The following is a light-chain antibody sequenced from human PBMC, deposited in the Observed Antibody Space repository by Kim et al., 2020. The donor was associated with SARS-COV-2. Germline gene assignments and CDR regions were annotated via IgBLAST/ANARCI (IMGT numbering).Light chain of an antibody. J-gene: IGLJ3*02. CDR2: DVS. Sequence: GQSITIPCHGTASDIGAYDFVSWHQQHPGEAPKLIIFDVSKRPSGFPSHFSGSKSGNTASLTISELRADDEADYYCSSFTTSATRVFGGGTKVTVL. V-gene: IGLV2-14*03. CDR3: SSFTTSATRV. CDR1: ASDIGAYDF.